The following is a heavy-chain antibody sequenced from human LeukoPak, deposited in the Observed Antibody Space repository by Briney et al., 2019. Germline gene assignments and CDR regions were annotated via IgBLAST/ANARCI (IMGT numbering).Heavy chain of an antibody. CDR1: GFTFSTYA. Sequence: GGSLRLSCAASGFTFSTYAMHWVRQAPGKGLEYVSAIKNNGGGTYYASSVQGRFTVSRDNSRSTLYLQMDSLRPDDMAVYYCARVQSTVRGIQGPFDLWGQGTLVTVS. J-gene: IGHJ4*02. D-gene: IGHD3-10*01. V-gene: IGHV3-64*01. CDR2: IKNNGGGT. CDR3: ARVQSTVRGIQGPFDL.